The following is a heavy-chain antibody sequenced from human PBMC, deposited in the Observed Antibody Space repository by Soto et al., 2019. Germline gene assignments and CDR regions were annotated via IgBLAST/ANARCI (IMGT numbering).Heavy chain of an antibody. Sequence: QVQLVESGGGVVQPGRSLRLSCAASGFTFSSYGMHWVRQAPGKGLEWVAVILYDGSNKYYADSVKGRFTISRDNSKNTLYLQMNSLRAEDTAVYYCAKEWVYDSSGWSFDYWGQGTLVTVSS. CDR1: GFTFSSYG. D-gene: IGHD3-22*01. J-gene: IGHJ4*02. CDR2: ILYDGSNK. V-gene: IGHV3-30*18. CDR3: AKEWVYDSSGWSFDY.